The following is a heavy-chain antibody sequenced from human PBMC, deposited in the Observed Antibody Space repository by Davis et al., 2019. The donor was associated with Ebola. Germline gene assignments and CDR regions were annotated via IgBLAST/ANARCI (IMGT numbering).Heavy chain of an antibody. CDR1: GGSFSSHP. CDR3: ARDFDWGNYYFDY. CDR2: IIPIFDTP. V-gene: IGHV1-69*13. D-gene: IGHD3-9*01. J-gene: IGHJ4*02. Sequence: SSVNVSCKTSGGSFSSHPISWVRQAPRQGLEWMGGIIPIFDTPHYAQKFQGRITITADASTSTAYMELSSLRSEETATYFCARDFDWGNYYFDYWGPRTPVTVSS.